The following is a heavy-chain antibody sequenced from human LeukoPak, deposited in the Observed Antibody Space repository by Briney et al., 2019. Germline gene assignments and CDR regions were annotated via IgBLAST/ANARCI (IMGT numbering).Heavy chain of an antibody. J-gene: IGHJ4*02. CDR1: GGSISSYY. Sequence: SETLSLTCTVSGGSISSYYWSWIRQPPGKGLEWIGYIYYSGYTNYNPSLSGRVTISLDTSKNQFSLKLTSVTAADTAVYYCARSSSSSWPLDYWGQGTLVTVSS. V-gene: IGHV4-59*01. CDR2: IYYSGYT. D-gene: IGHD6-13*01. CDR3: ARSSSSSWPLDY.